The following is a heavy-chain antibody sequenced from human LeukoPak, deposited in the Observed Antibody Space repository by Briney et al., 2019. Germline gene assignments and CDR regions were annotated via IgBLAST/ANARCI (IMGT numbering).Heavy chain of an antibody. CDR3: ARGAPGSYCSGGSCPYFDY. D-gene: IGHD2-15*01. CDR2: VNPNSGHT. J-gene: IGHJ4*02. Sequence: ASAKVSCKASGYTFTSYDVNWLRQATGQGLEWMGWVNPNSGHTGYAQKFQGRVTLTTNTSVSTAYMELSSLRSEDTAIYYCARGAPGSYCSGGSCPYFDYWGQGTLVSVSS. V-gene: IGHV1-8*01. CDR1: GYTFTSYD.